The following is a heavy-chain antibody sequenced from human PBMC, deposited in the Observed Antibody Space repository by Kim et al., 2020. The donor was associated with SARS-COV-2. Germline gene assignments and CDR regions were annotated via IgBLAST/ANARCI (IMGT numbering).Heavy chain of an antibody. CDR3: ARLGRAVPGAVQHL. D-gene: IGHD6-19*01. Sequence: GESLKISCQASGYSFTSYWLGWARQMPGKGLEWIGIIYPGNSDIRYTPSFQGRVTISADTSITTAYLQWSSLQASDTATYYCARLGRAVPGAVQHLWAQGTRVTVSS. CDR2: IYPGNSDI. V-gene: IGHV5-51*01. CDR1: GYSFTSYW. J-gene: IGHJ5*02.